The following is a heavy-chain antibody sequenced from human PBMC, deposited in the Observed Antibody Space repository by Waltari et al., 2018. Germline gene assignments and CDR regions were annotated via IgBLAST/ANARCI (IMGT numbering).Heavy chain of an antibody. V-gene: IGHV4-59*01. CDR3: ARRVIEGFPPGYYYYMDV. D-gene: IGHD6-13*01. CDR2: IYYSGST. Sequence: QVQLQESGPGLVKPSETLSLTCTVSGGSISSYYWSWIRQPPGKGLEWIGYIYYSGSTNYNPSLKSRVTISVDTSKNQFSLKLSSVTAADTAVYYCARRVIEGFPPGYYYYMDVWGKGTTVTISS. J-gene: IGHJ6*03. CDR1: GGSISSYY.